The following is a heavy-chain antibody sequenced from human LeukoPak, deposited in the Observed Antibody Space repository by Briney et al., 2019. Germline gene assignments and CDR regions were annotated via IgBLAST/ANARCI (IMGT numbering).Heavy chain of an antibody. V-gene: IGHV1-69*13. CDR1: GGTFSSYA. Sequence: SVKVSCKASGGTFSSYAISWVRQAPGQGLEWMGGIIPIFGTANYAQKFQGRVTITADESTSTAYMELSSLRSEDTAVYYCARVGYGDYDSYDYWGQGTLVTVSS. D-gene: IGHD4-17*01. CDR2: IIPIFGTA. CDR3: ARVGYGDYDSYDY. J-gene: IGHJ4*02.